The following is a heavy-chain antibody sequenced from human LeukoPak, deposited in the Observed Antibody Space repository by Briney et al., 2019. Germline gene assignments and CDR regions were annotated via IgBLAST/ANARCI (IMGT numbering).Heavy chain of an antibody. D-gene: IGHD3-9*01. J-gene: IGHJ4*02. Sequence: GESLQISCKGSGYSFTSYWISWVRQMPGKGLEWMGIIYPGDSDTRYSPSFQGQVTISADKSISTAYLQWSSLKASDTAMYYCARSRDDILTGQPYYFDYWGQGTLVTVSS. CDR3: ARSRDDILTGQPYYFDY. CDR1: GYSFTSYW. V-gene: IGHV5-51*01. CDR2: IYPGDSDT.